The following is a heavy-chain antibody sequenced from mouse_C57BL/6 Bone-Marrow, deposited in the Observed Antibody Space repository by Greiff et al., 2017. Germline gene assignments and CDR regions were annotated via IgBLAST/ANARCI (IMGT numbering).Heavy chain of an antibody. Sequence: VQLQQSGAELARPGASVKLSCKASGYTFTSYGISWVKQRTGQGLEWIGEIYPRSGNTYYNEKFKGKATMTAAKSSSTAYMELRSLTSEDAAVYVCARWAGYYYGSSPWFAYWGQGTLVTVSA. CDR1: GYTFTSYG. CDR3: ARWAGYYYGSSPWFAY. CDR2: IYPRSGNT. D-gene: IGHD1-1*01. J-gene: IGHJ3*01. V-gene: IGHV1-81*01.